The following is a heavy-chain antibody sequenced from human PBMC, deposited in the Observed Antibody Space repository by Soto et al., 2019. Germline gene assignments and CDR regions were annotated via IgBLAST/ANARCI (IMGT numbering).Heavy chain of an antibody. J-gene: IGHJ4*02. Sequence: QVQLQESGPGLMKPSQTLSLTCTVSGASIGRGGYYWTWIRQHPGKALEWMGHIHFSGETNFNPSLLGRLTMSKDTSTHQCSLNLPAVTAADTAMYYCAREQGGDLDSWGQGTLVTASS. CDR2: IHFSGET. D-gene: IGHD2-21*01. CDR3: AREQGGDLDS. CDR1: GASIGRGGYY. V-gene: IGHV4-31*03.